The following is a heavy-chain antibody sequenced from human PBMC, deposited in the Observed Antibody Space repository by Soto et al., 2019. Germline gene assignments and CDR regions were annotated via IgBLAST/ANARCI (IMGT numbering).Heavy chain of an antibody. CDR1: GGTFRSYS. V-gene: IGHV1-69*01. CDR2: IIPMSGTA. Sequence: QVQLVRSGAEVKKPGSSVKVSCKASGGTFRSYSVSWVRQAPGQGLEWMGGIIPMSGTAKYAQKFQGRATITADESATTSYMELSSLRSEDTAVYYCARVFGVLSVRYGDCTWFDPWGQGTLVTVSP. J-gene: IGHJ5*02. D-gene: IGHD3-3*01. CDR3: ARVFGVLSVRYGDCTWFDP.